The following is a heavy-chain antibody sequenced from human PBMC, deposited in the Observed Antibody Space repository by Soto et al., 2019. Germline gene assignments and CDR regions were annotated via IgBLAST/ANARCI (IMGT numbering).Heavy chain of an antibody. V-gene: IGHV3-30*14. Sequence: QVQLVESGGGVVQPGRSLRLSCAASGFTFSSYAMHWVRQAPGKGLEWVAVIYSGGSTYYADSVKGRFTISRDNSKNTVYLQMNRLRVEDTAVYYCARDKYYDNSPPSNYYYYGMDVWGQGTTVTVSS. D-gene: IGHD3-22*01. CDR1: GFTFSSYA. CDR3: ARDKYYDNSPPSNYYYYGMDV. CDR2: IYSGGST. J-gene: IGHJ6*02.